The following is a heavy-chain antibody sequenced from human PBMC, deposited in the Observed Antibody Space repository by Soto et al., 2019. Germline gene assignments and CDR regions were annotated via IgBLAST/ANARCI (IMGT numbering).Heavy chain of an antibody. CDR1: GFTFSSYG. Sequence: EVQLVESGGGLVKPGGSLRLSCAASGFTFSSYGMNWVRQAPGKGLEWVSSISSSSSYIYYADSVKGRFTISRDNAKNPLYLQMNRLRAEDTAVYYCARDGGRRGGGYFDLWGRGTLVTVSS. V-gene: IGHV3-21*01. CDR3: ARDGGRRGGGYFDL. D-gene: IGHD3-16*01. CDR2: ISSSSSYI. J-gene: IGHJ2*01.